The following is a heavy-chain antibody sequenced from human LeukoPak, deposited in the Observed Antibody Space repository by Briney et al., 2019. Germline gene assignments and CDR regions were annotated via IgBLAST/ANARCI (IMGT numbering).Heavy chain of an antibody. V-gene: IGHV1-69*13. Sequence: SVKVSCKASGGTFSSYAISWVRQAPGQGLEWMGGIIPIFGTANYAQKFQGRVTITADESTSTAYMELSSLRSEDTAVYYCASEPSRLDNWDGDSWGQGTLVTVSS. CDR2: IIPIFGTA. D-gene: IGHD1-20*01. CDR1: GGTFSSYA. J-gene: IGHJ4*02. CDR3: ASEPSRLDNWDGDS.